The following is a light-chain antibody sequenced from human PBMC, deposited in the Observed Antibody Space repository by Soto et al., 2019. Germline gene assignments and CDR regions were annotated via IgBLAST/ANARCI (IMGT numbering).Light chain of an antibody. Sequence: EIVMTQSPDTLSVSPGERATLSCRASQSVSSYLAWYQQKPGQAPRLLIYGASTRATDIPARFSGSGSGTEFTLTISSLQAEDFAVYYCQQYNSWPLTFGQGTKVDIK. V-gene: IGKV3-15*01. J-gene: IGKJ4*01. CDR2: GAS. CDR1: QSVSSY. CDR3: QQYNSWPLT.